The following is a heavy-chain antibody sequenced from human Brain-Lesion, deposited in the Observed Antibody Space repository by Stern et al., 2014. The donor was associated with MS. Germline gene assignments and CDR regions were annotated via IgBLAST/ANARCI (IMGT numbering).Heavy chain of an antibody. V-gene: IGHV1-2*04. Sequence: VQLLESGAEVKKPGASVKVSCKASGYTFTGYYMHWVRQAPGQGLAWIGRINPKSGGTNYGQKFQGWVTMTRDTSINTAYMEPSRLRSDDTAVYYCATYYYDSTGYNDFWGQGTLVTVSS. D-gene: IGHD3-22*01. CDR3: ATYYYDSTGYNDF. J-gene: IGHJ4*02. CDR2: INPKSGGT. CDR1: GYTFTGYY.